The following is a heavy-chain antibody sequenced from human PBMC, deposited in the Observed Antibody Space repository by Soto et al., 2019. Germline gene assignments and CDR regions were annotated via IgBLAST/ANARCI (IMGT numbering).Heavy chain of an antibody. Sequence: GASVKVCCKASGYTFTSYAMHWVRQAPGQRLEWMGWINAGNGNTKYSQKFQGRVTITRDTSASTAYMELSSLRSEDTAVYYCARSFFTVTTYYYYYMDVWGKGTTVTVS. V-gene: IGHV1-3*01. D-gene: IGHD4-17*01. J-gene: IGHJ6*03. CDR1: GYTFTSYA. CDR2: INAGNGNT. CDR3: ARSFFTVTTYYYYYMDV.